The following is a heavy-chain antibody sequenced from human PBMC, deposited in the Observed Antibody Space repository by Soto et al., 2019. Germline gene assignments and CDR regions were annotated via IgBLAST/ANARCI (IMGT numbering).Heavy chain of an antibody. CDR3: AKDCYGSGTDYFYGMDV. V-gene: IGHV3-23*01. CDR1: GFSFSSYA. D-gene: IGHD3-10*01. CDR2: MTAGGGST. Sequence: LRLSCAASGFSFSSYAMSWVRQAPGKGPEWVSSMTAGGGSTYHADSVKGRFTISRDNSKNTLYLQMNSLRAEDTAVYYCAKDCYGSGTDYFYGMDVRGQGTTVTVSS. J-gene: IGHJ6*02.